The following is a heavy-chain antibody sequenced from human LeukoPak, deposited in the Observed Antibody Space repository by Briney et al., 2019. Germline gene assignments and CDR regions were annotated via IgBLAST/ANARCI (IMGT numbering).Heavy chain of an antibody. CDR2: ISHDGSVK. CDR3: AKDFPDQWSMAV. J-gene: IGHJ6*02. Sequence: PGGSLRLSCAASGITYNRCVMHWVRQAPGEGLEWVARISHDGSVKNYADSVKGRFTISRDNSRDTLFLQMDSLRVEDTGVYYCAKDFPDQWSMAVWGQGTTVSVSS. CDR1: GITYNRCV. V-gene: IGHV3-30*18. D-gene: IGHD6-19*01.